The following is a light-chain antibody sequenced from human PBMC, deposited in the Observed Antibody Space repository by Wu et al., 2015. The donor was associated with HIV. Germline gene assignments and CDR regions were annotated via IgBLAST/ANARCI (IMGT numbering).Light chain of an antibody. J-gene: IGKJ2*01. CDR2: KAS. CDR1: QSISSW. Sequence: DIQMTQSPSTLSASVGDRVTITCRASQSISSWLAWYQQKPGKAPKLLIYKASSLESGVPSRFSGSGSGTDFTLTINSLQPEDFATYYCLQFKIHPRNFGQGTKLEIK. V-gene: IGKV1-5*03. CDR3: LQFKIHPRN.